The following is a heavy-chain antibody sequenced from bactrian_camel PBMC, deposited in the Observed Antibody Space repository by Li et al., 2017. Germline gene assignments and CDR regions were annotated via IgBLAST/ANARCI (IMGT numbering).Heavy chain of an antibody. D-gene: IGHD2*01. J-gene: IGHJ6*01. CDR3: AAGLEWISGVYTLPDFGH. Sequence: LVESGGGLVQPGGSLRLSCAASGFTFSRYDMSWVRQAPGKGLEWVSSINSAGGSTYYTDSVKGRFTISRDNAKNTMYLQINSLKLEDTAMYYCAAGLEWISGVYTLPDFGHWGQGTQVTVS. CDR1: GFTFSRYD. V-gene: IGHV3S40*01. CDR2: INSAGGST.